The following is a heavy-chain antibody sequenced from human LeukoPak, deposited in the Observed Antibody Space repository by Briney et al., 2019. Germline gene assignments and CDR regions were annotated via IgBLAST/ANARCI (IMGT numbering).Heavy chain of an antibody. CDR1: GFTFSSYS. CDR3: ARVTIFGKGSDY. CDR2: ISSSSSYI. J-gene: IGHJ4*02. V-gene: IGHV3-21*01. D-gene: IGHD3-3*01. Sequence: PGGSLRLSCAASGFTFSSYSMNWVRQAPGKGLEWVSSISSSSSYIYYADSVKGRFTISRDNAKNSLYLQMNSLRAEDTAVYYCARVTIFGKGSDYWGQGTLVTVSS.